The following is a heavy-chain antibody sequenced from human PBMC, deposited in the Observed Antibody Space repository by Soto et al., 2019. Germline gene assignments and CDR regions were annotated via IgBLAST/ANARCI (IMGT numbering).Heavy chain of an antibody. CDR1: GYRFSDYY. V-gene: IGHV1-2*02. CDR3: ARESGGATATLDYYYFYMDV. CDR2: MNPNSGDT. D-gene: IGHD5-12*01. Sequence: ASVKGSCKASGYRFSDYYLHWVRQAPGQGPEWMGWMNPNSGDTKYAQKFKGRVTMTRDTSVRTAFMELNWLKSDDTAVYYCARESGGATATLDYYYFYMDVWGIGTTVTVSS. J-gene: IGHJ6*03.